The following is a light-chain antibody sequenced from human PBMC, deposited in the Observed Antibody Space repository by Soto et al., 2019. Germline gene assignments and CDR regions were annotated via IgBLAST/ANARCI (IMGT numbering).Light chain of an antibody. CDR2: IAS. Sequence: IHLTQSPSFLSASVGDRVPITCRASQGIRNYLAWYQQKPGRAPKLLMYIASTLQTGVPSRFTGSQSGTELTLTITSLQPEDFATYYCQQVNNYPITFGQGTRREIK. J-gene: IGKJ5*01. V-gene: IGKV1-9*01. CDR3: QQVNNYPIT. CDR1: QGIRNY.